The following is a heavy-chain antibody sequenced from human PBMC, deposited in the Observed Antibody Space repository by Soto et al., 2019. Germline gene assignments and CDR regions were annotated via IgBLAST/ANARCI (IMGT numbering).Heavy chain of an antibody. CDR3: ARVRLVGIAATGPFDI. Sequence: SLRLSCAASGFTFSSYGMHWVRQAPGKGLEWVAVIWYDGSNKYYADSVKGRFTISRDNSKNTLYLQMNSLRAEDTAVYYCARVRLVGIAATGPFDIWGQGTMVTVSS. D-gene: IGHD6-13*01. V-gene: IGHV3-33*01. CDR2: IWYDGSNK. J-gene: IGHJ3*02. CDR1: GFTFSSYG.